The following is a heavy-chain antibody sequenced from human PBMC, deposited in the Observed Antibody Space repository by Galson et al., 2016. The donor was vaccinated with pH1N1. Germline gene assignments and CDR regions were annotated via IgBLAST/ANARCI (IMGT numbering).Heavy chain of an antibody. Sequence: SLRLSCAASGLTFSRYGMSWVRQAPGKGLEWVSGFSGSGGSTYYADSVKGRFTVSRDNSKKSLYLQMNSLRAEDTAVYYCARHWGSSKQSTIDSWGQGIVVTVSS. CDR1: GLTFSRYG. V-gene: IGHV3-23*01. CDR2: FSGSGGST. J-gene: IGHJ4*02. CDR3: ARHWGSSKQSTIDS. D-gene: IGHD7-27*01.